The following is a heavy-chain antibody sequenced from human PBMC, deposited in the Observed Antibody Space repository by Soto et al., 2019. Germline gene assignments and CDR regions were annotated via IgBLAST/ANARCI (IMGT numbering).Heavy chain of an antibody. CDR3: AKGHCSGGSCYSPLDYYYYGMDV. J-gene: IGHJ6*02. CDR2: ISGSGGST. V-gene: IGHV3-23*01. D-gene: IGHD2-15*01. CDR1: GFTFSSYA. Sequence: LRLSCAASGFTFSSYAMSWVRQAPGKGLEWVSAISGSGGSTYYADSVQGRFTISRDNSKNTLYLQMNSLRAEDTAVYYCAKGHCSGGSCYSPLDYYYYGMDVWGQGTTVTVSS.